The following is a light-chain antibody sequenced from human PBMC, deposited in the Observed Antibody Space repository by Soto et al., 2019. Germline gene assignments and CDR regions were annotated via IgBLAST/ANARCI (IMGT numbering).Light chain of an antibody. CDR1: QTVSSD. Sequence: EIVLTQSPATLSLSPGERATLSCRAMQTVSSDLAWYQQKPGQAPRLLIYDASNRATGIPARFSGRGSGTDFTLTISSLEPEDFAVYYCQQRSNWITFGQGTRLEIK. J-gene: IGKJ5*01. CDR2: DAS. CDR3: QQRSNWIT. V-gene: IGKV3-11*01.